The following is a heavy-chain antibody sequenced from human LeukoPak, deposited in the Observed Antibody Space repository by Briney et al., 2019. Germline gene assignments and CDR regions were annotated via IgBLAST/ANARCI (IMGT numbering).Heavy chain of an antibody. CDR2: IIPILGIA. J-gene: IGHJ4*02. CDR1: GGTFSSYS. Sequence: ASVKVSCKASGGTFSSYSITWVRQAPGQGLEWMGRIIPILGIANYAQKFQGRVTITADKSTSTAYMELSSLRSEDTAVYYCARTPNYDILTGYYNVVDGFDYWGQGTLVTVSS. D-gene: IGHD3-9*01. V-gene: IGHV1-69*02. CDR3: ARTPNYDILTGYYNVVDGFDY.